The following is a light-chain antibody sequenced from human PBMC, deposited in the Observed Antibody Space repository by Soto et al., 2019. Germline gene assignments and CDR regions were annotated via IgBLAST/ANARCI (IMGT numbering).Light chain of an antibody. J-gene: IGKJ4*01. Sequence: EIVMTQSPATLSVSPGERATLSCRASQSVSSDLAWYHQKPGQAPRLLIYSASTRATGIPARFSGSGSGTDFTLTISSLEPEDFAVYYCQQRSNWQGATFGGGTKVDIK. CDR2: SAS. CDR1: QSVSSD. V-gene: IGKV3-11*01. CDR3: QQRSNWQGAT.